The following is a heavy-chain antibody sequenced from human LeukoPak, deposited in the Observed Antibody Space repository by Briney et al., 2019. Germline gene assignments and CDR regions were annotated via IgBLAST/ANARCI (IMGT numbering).Heavy chain of an antibody. D-gene: IGHD4-23*01. CDR2: ISAYNGNT. Sequence: ASVKVSCKASGYTFTSYGISWVRQAPGQGLEWMGWISAYNGNTSYAQKLQGRVTMTTDTSTSTAYMELRSLRSDDTAVYYCARDDGSKTTVVPDFDYWGQGTLVTVSS. V-gene: IGHV1-18*01. CDR1: GYTFTSYG. CDR3: ARDDGSKTTVVPDFDY. J-gene: IGHJ4*02.